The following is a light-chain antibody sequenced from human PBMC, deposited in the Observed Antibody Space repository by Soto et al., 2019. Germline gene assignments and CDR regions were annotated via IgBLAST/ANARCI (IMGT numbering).Light chain of an antibody. CDR1: SSDVGSYTL. CDR3: CSYAGRSTVV. V-gene: IGLV2-23*01. CDR2: EAT. J-gene: IGLJ2*01. Sequence: QSALTQPASVSGSPGQSITISCIGTSSDVGSYTLVSWYQQHPDKAPKLMIYEATKRPSGVSNHFSGSKSGSTASLTISGLQADDEAHYYCCSYAGRSTVVFGRGTKLTVL.